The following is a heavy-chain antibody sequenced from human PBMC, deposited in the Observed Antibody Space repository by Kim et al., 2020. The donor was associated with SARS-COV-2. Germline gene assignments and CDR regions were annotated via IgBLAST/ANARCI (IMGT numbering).Heavy chain of an antibody. CDR3: AKASGSGTYAFDI. J-gene: IGHJ3*02. Sequence: YANSVKGRFTIARDNSKNTLYLQMNGLRAEDTAVFYGAKASGSGTYAFDIWGQGTVVTVSS. D-gene: IGHD3-10*01. V-gene: IGHV3-23*03.